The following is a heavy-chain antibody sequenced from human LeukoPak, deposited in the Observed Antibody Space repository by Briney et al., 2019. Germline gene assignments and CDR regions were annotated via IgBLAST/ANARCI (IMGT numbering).Heavy chain of an antibody. D-gene: IGHD5-18*01. CDR3: ARLPRGYSYGNADY. Sequence: SETLSLTCAVYGGSLSGYYWSWIRQPPGKGLEGIGEINHSGSTNYNPSLKSRVTISVDTSKNQFSLKLSSVTAADTGVYYCARLPRGYSYGNADYWGQGTLVTVSS. CDR1: GGSLSGYY. V-gene: IGHV4-34*01. J-gene: IGHJ4*02. CDR2: INHSGST.